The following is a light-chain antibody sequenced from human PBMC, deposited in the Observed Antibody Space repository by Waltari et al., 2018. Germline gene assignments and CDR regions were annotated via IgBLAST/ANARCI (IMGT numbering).Light chain of an antibody. CDR1: QIPVHTNGNTE. Sequence: DIVMTHSPLSLPVTTGEPASISCSSRQIPVHTNGNTELDWFLQKPGQSPQLLISLVSNRASGVPARFSGSGSGTDFTLKISRVEAEDVGVYYCMQALQTPLTFGGGTKVEI. CDR2: LVS. CDR3: MQALQTPLT. J-gene: IGKJ4*01. V-gene: IGKV2-28*01.